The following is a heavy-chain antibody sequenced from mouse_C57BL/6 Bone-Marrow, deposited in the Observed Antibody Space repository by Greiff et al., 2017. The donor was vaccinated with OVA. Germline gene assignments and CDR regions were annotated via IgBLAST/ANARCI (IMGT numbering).Heavy chain of an antibody. CDR3: TTLYYSNYVFDY. V-gene: IGHV1-5*01. CDR2: IYPGNSDT. J-gene: IGHJ2*01. CDR1: GYTFTSYW. Sequence: EVQLQQSGTVLARPGASVKMSCKTSGYTFTSYWMHWVNQRPGQGLEWIGAIYPGNSDTSYNQKFKGKAKLTAVTSASTAYMELSSLTNEDSAVYYCTTLYYSNYVFDYWGQGTTLTVSS. D-gene: IGHD2-5*01.